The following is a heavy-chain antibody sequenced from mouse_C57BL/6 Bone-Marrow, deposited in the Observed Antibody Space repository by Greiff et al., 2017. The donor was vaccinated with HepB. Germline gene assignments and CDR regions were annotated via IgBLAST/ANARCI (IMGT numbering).Heavy chain of an antibody. V-gene: IGHV5-17*01. Sequence: DVHLVESGGGLVKPGGSLKLSCAASGFTFSDYGMHWVRQAPEKGLEWVAYISSGSSTIYYADTVKGRFTISRDNAKNTLFLQMTSLRSEDTAMYYCAKTHGYAIDYCGQGTSVTVSS. J-gene: IGHJ4*01. CDR2: ISSGSSTI. CDR3: AKTHGYAIDY. CDR1: GFTFSDYG.